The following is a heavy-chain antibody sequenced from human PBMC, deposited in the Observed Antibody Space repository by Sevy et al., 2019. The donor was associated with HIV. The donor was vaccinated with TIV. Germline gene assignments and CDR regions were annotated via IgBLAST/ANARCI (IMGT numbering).Heavy chain of an antibody. J-gene: IGHJ4*02. CDR2: INSDGSST. Sequence: GGSLRLSCAASGFTFSSYWMHWVRQAPGKGLVWVSRINSDGSSTSYADSVKGRFTISRDNAKNTLYLQMNSLRVEDTAVYYCASFTFGGVIAFDYWGQGTLVTVSS. CDR3: ASFTFGGVIAFDY. V-gene: IGHV3-74*01. CDR1: GFTFSSYW. D-gene: IGHD3-16*02.